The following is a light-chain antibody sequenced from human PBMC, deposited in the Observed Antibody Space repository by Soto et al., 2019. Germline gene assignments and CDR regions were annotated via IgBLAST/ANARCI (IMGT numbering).Light chain of an antibody. V-gene: IGKV1-39*01. CDR3: QQSYSTHWS. J-gene: IGKJ1*01. CDR1: QSISSY. Sequence: DIQMTQSPSSLSASVGDRVTITCRASQSISSYLNWYQQKPGKAPKLLIYAASSLQSGVPSSFSGSGSGTDFTLTISSLQPEDFATYYCQQSYSTHWSFGQGTKVDIK. CDR2: AAS.